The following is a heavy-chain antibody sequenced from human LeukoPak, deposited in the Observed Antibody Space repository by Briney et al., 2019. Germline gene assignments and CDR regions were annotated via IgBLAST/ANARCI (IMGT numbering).Heavy chain of an antibody. J-gene: IGHJ4*02. D-gene: IGHD3-16*01. CDR3: TKARYYADAFDY. CDR2: INWNGGST. Sequence: GGSLRLSCAASGFTFDDYGMSWVRHAPGKGLEWVSGINWNGGSTGYADSVKGRFTISRDNAKNSLYLQMNSPRAEDTALYYCTKARYYADAFDYWGQGTLVTVSS. CDR1: GFTFDDYG. V-gene: IGHV3-20*04.